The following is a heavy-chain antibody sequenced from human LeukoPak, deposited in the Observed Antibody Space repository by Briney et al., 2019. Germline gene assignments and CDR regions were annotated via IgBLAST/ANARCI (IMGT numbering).Heavy chain of an antibody. CDR2: ISSSSSYT. CDR3: ARRGYSYGAFDY. D-gene: IGHD5-18*01. Sequence: SGGSLRLSCAASGFTFSDYYMSWIRQAPGKGLEWVSYISSSSSYTSYADSVKGRFTISRDNAKNSLYLQINSLRAEDTAVYYCARRGYSYGAFDYWGQGTLVTVSS. CDR1: GFTFSDYY. J-gene: IGHJ4*02. V-gene: IGHV3-11*03.